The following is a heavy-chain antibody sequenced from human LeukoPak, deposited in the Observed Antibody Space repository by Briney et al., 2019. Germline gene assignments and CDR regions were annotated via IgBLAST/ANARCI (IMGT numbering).Heavy chain of an antibody. CDR1: GYSFTSYW. V-gene: IGHV5-51*01. CDR2: IYPGDSDT. Sequence: GESLKISCEGSGYSFTSYWIGWVRQMPGKGLEWMGIIYPGDSDTRYSPSFQGQVTISADKSISTAYLQWSSLKASDTAMYYCARHGDGYNRDDAFDIWGQGTMATVSS. J-gene: IGHJ3*02. D-gene: IGHD5-24*01. CDR3: ARHGDGYNRDDAFDI.